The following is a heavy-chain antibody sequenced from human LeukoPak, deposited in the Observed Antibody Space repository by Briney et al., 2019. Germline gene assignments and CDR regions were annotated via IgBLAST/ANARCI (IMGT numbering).Heavy chain of an antibody. Sequence: SLRLSCAASGFTFSSYAMNWVRQAPGKGLEWVAVISYDGSKKNYADTVKGRFTISRDNSKTTLYLQMNCLRAEDTAVYYCARDTDYYDSSGYYYQGGFDYWGQGTLVTVSS. CDR3: ARDTDYYDSSGYYYQGGFDY. V-gene: IGHV3-30-3*01. CDR1: GFTFSSYA. D-gene: IGHD3-22*01. J-gene: IGHJ4*02. CDR2: ISYDGSKK.